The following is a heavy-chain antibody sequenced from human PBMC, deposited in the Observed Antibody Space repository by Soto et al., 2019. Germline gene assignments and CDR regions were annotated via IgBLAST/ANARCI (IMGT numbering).Heavy chain of an antibody. CDR2: ISFDGSRT. V-gene: IGHV3-30*04. D-gene: IGHD3-22*01. CDR3: AREIYDDYDSSGFDH. CDR1: GFTFSGHA. J-gene: IGHJ4*02. Sequence: GSLRLSCAASGFTFSGHAMHWVRQAPGKGLDWVSIISFDGSRTYYADSVKGRFTISRDNAKNTLSLQMNSLRAEDTAVYYCAREIYDDYDSSGFDHWGQGTLVTVSS.